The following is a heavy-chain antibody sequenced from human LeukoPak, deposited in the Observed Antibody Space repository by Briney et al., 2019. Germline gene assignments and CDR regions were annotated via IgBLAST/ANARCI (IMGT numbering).Heavy chain of an antibody. CDR1: GSSISSYY. CDR3: AKDRLSTPTAPRFDP. J-gene: IGHJ5*01. D-gene: IGHD2-15*01. CDR2: IFYSGST. Sequence: SETLSLTCTVSGSSISSYYWSWIRQPPGKGLEWIGYIFYSGSTNYNPSLKSRVTISLDTSKNQFSLKLNSVAAADTALYYCAKDRLSTPTAPRFDPWGQGTQVTVSS. V-gene: IGHV4-59*01.